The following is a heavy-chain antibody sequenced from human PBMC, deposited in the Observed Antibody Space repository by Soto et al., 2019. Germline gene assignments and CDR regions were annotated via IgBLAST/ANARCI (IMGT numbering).Heavy chain of an antibody. Sequence: QVQLVQSGAEMKKPGSSVKVSCQSSGGTFNTYAMNWVRQATGQGPEWMGDISPMFGAANYAPKFQGRVNINTDEPTGTSYMQLSSLTSEDTALYFCAREVQVHTPAFVYWGQGTLVTVSS. CDR3: AREVQVHTPAFVY. D-gene: IGHD3-10*01. CDR2: ISPMFGAA. J-gene: IGHJ4*02. V-gene: IGHV1-69*19. CDR1: GGTFNTYA.